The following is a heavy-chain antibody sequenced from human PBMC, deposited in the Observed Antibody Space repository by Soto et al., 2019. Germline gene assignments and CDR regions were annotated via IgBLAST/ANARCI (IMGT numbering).Heavy chain of an antibody. CDR2: IYYSGST. Sequence: QVQLQESGPGLVKPSQTMSLTCTVSAGSISSGGYYWSWIRQHPGKGLEWIGYIYYSGSTYYNPSLKSRVTISVDTSKNQFSLKLSSVTAADTAVYYCARGLASIDAFELWGQGTMVTGSS. V-gene: IGHV4-31*03. D-gene: IGHD3-3*02. CDR3: ARGLASIDAFEL. CDR1: AGSISSGGYY. J-gene: IGHJ3*01.